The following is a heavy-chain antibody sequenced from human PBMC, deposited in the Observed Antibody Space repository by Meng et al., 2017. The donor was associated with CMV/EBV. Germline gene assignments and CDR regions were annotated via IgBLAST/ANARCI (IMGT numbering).Heavy chain of an antibody. J-gene: IGHJ4*02. CDR3: AKGGSGYYHTPFDY. D-gene: IGHD3-22*01. CDR2: ISWNSGSI. V-gene: IGHV3-9*03. Sequence: GESLKISCAASGFTFDDYAMHWVRQAPGKGLEWVSGISWNSGSIGYADSVKGRFTISRDNAKNSLYLQMNSLRAEDMALYYCAKGGSGYYHTPFDYWGQGTLVTVSS. CDR1: GFTFDDYA.